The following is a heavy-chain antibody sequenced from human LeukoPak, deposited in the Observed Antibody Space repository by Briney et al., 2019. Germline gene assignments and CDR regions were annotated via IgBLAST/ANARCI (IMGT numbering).Heavy chain of an antibody. Sequence: GGSLRLSCAASGFTVSSNYMRWARQAPGKGLEWVSVIYSGGSTYYADSVKGRFTISRDNSKITLYLQMNSLRVEDTAVYYCATVVRVDGFDIWGHGKIVTVSS. V-gene: IGHV3-66*01. J-gene: IGHJ3*02. D-gene: IGHD2-21*01. CDR3: ATVVRVDGFDI. CDR2: IYSGGST. CDR1: GFTVSSNY.